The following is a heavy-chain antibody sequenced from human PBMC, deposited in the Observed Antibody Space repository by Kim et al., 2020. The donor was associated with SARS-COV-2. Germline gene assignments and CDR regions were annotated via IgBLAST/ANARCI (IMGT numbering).Heavy chain of an antibody. V-gene: IGHV3-74*03. Sequence: GGSLRLSCAASGFTFTPTWMHWVRQAPGKGLVWVSRVTGDGTTTYADSVKGRFTISRDNAKNTLYLQMDNLRAEDTAVYYGASDFFYSIDYWGQGALVTV. CDR1: GFTFTPTW. CDR3: ASDFFYSIDY. D-gene: IGHD2-21*01. J-gene: IGHJ4*01. CDR2: VTGDGTTT.